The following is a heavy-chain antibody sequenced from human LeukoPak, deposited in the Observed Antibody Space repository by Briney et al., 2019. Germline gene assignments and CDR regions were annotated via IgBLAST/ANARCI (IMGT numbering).Heavy chain of an antibody. Sequence: ASVKVSCKASGYTFTSYGISWVRQAPGQGLEWMGWISAYNGNTNYARKLQGRVTMTTDTSTSTAYMELRSLRSDDTAVCYCARDYDILTGYYTNWFDPWGQGTLVTVSS. D-gene: IGHD3-9*01. V-gene: IGHV1-18*01. CDR2: ISAYNGNT. CDR1: GYTFTSYG. CDR3: ARDYDILTGYYTNWFDP. J-gene: IGHJ5*02.